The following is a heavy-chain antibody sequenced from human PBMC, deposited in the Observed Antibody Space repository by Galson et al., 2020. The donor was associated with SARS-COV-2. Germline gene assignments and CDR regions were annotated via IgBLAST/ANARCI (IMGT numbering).Heavy chain of an antibody. V-gene: IGHV4-39*07. CDR3: ASRATYYDILAGYILDDAFDI. J-gene: IGHJ3*02. CDR1: GGSISSATYY. D-gene: IGHD3-9*01. CDR2: IYYSGST. Sequence: LSLTCSVSGGSISSATYYWGWIRQPPGKGLEWIGSIYYSGSTYSNPSLKSRVTISVDTSKNQFSLKLSSVTAADTAVYYCASRATYYDILAGYILDDAFDIWGQGTMVTVSS.